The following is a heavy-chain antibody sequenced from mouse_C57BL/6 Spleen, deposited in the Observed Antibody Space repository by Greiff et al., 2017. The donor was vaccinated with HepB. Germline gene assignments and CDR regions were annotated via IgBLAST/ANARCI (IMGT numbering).Heavy chain of an antibody. D-gene: IGHD1-1*01. CDR2: IDPSDSYT. CDR3: AREDYGSRGYFDY. Sequence: QVQLQQPGAELVKPGASVKLSCKASGYTFTSYWMQWVKQRPGQGLEWIGEIDPSDSYTNYNQKFKGKATLTVDTSSSTAYMQLSSLTSEDSAVYYCAREDYGSRGYFDYWGQGTTLTVSS. J-gene: IGHJ2*01. V-gene: IGHV1-50*01. CDR1: GYTFTSYW.